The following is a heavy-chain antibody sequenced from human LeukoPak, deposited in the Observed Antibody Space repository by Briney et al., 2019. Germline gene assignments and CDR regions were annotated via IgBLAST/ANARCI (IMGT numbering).Heavy chain of an antibody. D-gene: IGHD4-17*01. CDR1: GGSISRYK. V-gene: IGHV4-4*07. CDR3: ASGENAFNI. J-gene: IGHJ3*02. CDR2: IYTSENT. Sequence: SETLSLTCTVSGGSISRYKWSWIRQPAPKGLEWIGRIYTSENTNYNPSLKSRVTMSLNTSTNQFFLKVTSVTAADTAVYYCASGENAFNIWGQGTMVTVSS.